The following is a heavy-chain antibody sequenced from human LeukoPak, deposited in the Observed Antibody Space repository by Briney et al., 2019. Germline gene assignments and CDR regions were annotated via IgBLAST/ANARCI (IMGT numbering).Heavy chain of an antibody. CDR1: GGSISSYY. Sequence: SATLSLTCTVSGGSISSYYWSWVRPPPGKGLEWIGFVYYTGSTNYSPSLKSRVTISVDTSKNHFSLKLSSVTAADTAVYYCARGDGDYGWFDPWGQGTLVTVSS. J-gene: IGHJ5*02. CDR3: ARGDGDYGWFDP. CDR2: VYYTGST. D-gene: IGHD4-17*01. V-gene: IGHV4-59*01.